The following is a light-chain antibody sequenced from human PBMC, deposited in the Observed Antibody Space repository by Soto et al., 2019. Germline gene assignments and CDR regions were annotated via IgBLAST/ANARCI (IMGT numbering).Light chain of an antibody. J-gene: IGLJ2*01. CDR1: SSNIGDNS. CDR2: DNN. Sequence: QAVVTQPPSVSAAPGQKVTISCSGSSSNIGDNSVSWYQLLPGTAPKLLIYDNNKRPSGIPDRISGSKSGASATLDITGLQTGDEADYYCGTWDSSLYAGVFGGGTKLTVL. V-gene: IGLV1-51*01. CDR3: GTWDSSLYAGV.